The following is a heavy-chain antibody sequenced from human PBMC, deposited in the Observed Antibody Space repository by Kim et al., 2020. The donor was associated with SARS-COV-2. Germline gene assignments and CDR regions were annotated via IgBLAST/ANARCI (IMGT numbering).Heavy chain of an antibody. CDR1: GFTFSNAW. V-gene: IGHV3-15*01. Sequence: GGFLRLSCAASGFTFSNAWMTWVRQAPGKGLEWVGRIKSKADGGTTDYAAPVKGRFTISRDDSKNTLYLQMNSLKTEDTAVYYCTGNGVAVTELYWGQGTLVAVSS. D-gene: IGHD2-15*01. J-gene: IGHJ4*02. CDR3: TGNGVAVTELY. CDR2: IKSKADGGTT.